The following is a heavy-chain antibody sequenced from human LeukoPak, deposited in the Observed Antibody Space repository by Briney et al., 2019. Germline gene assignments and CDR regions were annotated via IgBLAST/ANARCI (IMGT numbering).Heavy chain of an antibody. CDR3: TRDRYYDILTGYPNWFDP. J-gene: IGHJ5*02. D-gene: IGHD3-9*01. CDR2: IRSKAYGGTT. V-gene: IGHV3-49*04. CDR1: GFTFGDYA. Sequence: GGSLRLSCTASGFTFGDYAMSWVRQVPGKGLEWVGFIRSKAYGGTTEYAASVKGRFTISRDDSKSIAYLQMNSLKTEDTAVYYCTRDRYYDILTGYPNWFDPWGQGTLVTVSS.